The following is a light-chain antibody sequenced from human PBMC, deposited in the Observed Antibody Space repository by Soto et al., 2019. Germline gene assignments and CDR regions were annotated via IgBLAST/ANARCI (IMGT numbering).Light chain of an antibody. V-gene: IGKV3-20*01. J-gene: IGKJ5*01. Sequence: ENVLTQSPGTLSLSPGERATLSCRASQTVSSYFTGYQQRPGQAPRLLIYGASKRATGIPDRFSGSGSGTDFTLTISRLEPEDFALYYCPQYGTSPITFGQGTRLEIK. CDR1: QTVSSY. CDR3: PQYGTSPIT. CDR2: GAS.